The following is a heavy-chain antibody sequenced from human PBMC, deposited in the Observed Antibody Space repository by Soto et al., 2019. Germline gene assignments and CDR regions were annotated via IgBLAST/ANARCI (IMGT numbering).Heavy chain of an antibody. D-gene: IGHD2-2*01. J-gene: IGHJ4*02. Sequence: PGESLKISCKGSGYSFTSYWIGWVRQMPGKGLEWMGIIYPGDSDTRYSPSFQGQVTISADKSISTAYLQWSSLKASDTAMYYCARXTFGSSTSSAIQYYFDYWGPGTLVTVSS. CDR2: IYPGDSDT. V-gene: IGHV5-51*01. CDR1: GYSFTSYW. CDR3: ARXTFGSSTSSAIQYYFDY.